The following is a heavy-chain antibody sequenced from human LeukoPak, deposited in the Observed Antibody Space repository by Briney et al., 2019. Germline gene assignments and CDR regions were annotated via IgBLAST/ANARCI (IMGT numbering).Heavy chain of an antibody. CDR1: GASISNYF. V-gene: IGHV4-59*01. CDR3: ARDLGVAVAEGVDV. J-gene: IGHJ6*02. CDR2: IYYSGNSGRT. D-gene: IGHD6-19*01. Sequence: PSETLSLTCTFSGASISNYFWSWIRQPPGMGLEWIGFIYYSGNSGRTTYSPSLKNRVTISLDTSKNQLSLKLTSVTTADTAVYYCARDLGVAVAEGVDVWGQGTTVTVSS.